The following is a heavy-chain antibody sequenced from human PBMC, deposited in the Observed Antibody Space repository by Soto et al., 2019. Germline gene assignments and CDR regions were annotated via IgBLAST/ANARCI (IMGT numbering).Heavy chain of an antibody. J-gene: IGHJ4*02. CDR3: ARVDYVWGSYRYRAARDGRVGDY. Sequence: EVQLVESGGGLVQPGGSLRLSCAASGFTFSSYWMSWVRQAPGKGLEWVANIKQDGSEKYYVDSVKGRFAISRDNAKNSLYLQMNSLRAEDTAVYYCARVDYVWGSYRYRAARDGRVGDYWGQGTLVTVSS. D-gene: IGHD3-16*02. CDR1: GFTFSSYW. V-gene: IGHV3-7*03. CDR2: IKQDGSEK.